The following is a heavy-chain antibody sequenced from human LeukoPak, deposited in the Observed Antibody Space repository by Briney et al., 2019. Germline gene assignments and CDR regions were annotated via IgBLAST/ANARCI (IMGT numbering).Heavy chain of an antibody. V-gene: IGHV1-3*01. J-gene: IGHJ4*02. D-gene: IGHD6-13*01. CDR1: GYTFINFA. Sequence: ASVKVSCKASGYTFINFAINWGRQAPGQRPELMGWINAYNGKTKYSQKFQDRLTITRDTSASTAYLELSSLTSEDTAVYYCARGPRAAADDYWGQGSLVTVSS. CDR2: INAYNGKT. CDR3: ARGPRAAADDY.